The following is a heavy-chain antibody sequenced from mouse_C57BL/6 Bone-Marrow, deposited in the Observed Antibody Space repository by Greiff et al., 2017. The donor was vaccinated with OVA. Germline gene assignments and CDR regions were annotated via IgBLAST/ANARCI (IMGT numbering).Heavy chain of an antibody. J-gene: IGHJ2*01. CDR2: ISDGGSYT. Sequence: EVKLVESGGGLVKPGGSLKLSCAASGFTFSSYAMSWVRQTPEKRLEWVATISDGGSYTYYPDNVKGRFTISRDNAKNNLYLQISHLKAEDTAMYYCARSLWLLGFDYWGQGTTLTVSS. CDR1: GFTFSSYA. V-gene: IGHV5-4*03. D-gene: IGHD2-2*01. CDR3: ARSLWLLGFDY.